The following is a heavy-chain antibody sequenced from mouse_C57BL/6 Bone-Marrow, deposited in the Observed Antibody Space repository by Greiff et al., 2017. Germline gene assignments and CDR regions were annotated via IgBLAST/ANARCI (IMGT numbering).Heavy chain of an antibody. CDR2: ISSGGDYI. CDR1: GFTFSSYA. V-gene: IGHV5-9-1*02. D-gene: IGHD1-1*01. J-gene: IGHJ3*01. CDR3: TRNYYGRFAY. Sequence: EVKLMESGEGLVKPGGSLKLSCAASGFTFSSYAMSWVRQTPEKRLEWVAYISSGGDYIYYADTVKGRFTISRDNARNTLYLQMSSLKSEDTAMYYCTRNYYGRFAYWGQGTLVTVSA.